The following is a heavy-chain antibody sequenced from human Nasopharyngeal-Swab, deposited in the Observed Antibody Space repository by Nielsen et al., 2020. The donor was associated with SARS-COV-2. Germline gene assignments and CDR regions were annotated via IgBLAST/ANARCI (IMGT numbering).Heavy chain of an antibody. J-gene: IGHJ4*02. V-gene: IGHV3-30-3*01. CDR3: ASTPLDSSGYYYAFHY. CDR2: ISYDGSNK. CDR1: GFTFIRYT. D-gene: IGHD3-22*01. Sequence: GESLKISCAASGFTFIRYTIHWVRQAPGKGLEWVAVISYDGSNKYYADSVKGRFTISRDISKNTLYLQMNSLRAEDTAVFYCASTPLDSSGYYYAFHYWGRGTLVTVSS.